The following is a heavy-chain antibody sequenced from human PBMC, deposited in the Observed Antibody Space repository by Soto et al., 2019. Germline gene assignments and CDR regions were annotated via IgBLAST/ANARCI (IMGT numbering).Heavy chain of an antibody. D-gene: IGHD2-2*01. CDR1: GFTFSSYG. Sequence: GGSLRLSCAASGFTFSSYGMHWVRQAPGKGLEWVAVISYDGSNKYYADSVKGRFTISRDNSKNKLYLQMNSLRAEDTAVYYCAKDRGGGYCSSTSCLAPYYYGMDVWGQGTTVTVSS. J-gene: IGHJ6*02. CDR3: AKDRGGGYCSSTSCLAPYYYGMDV. CDR2: ISYDGSNK. V-gene: IGHV3-30*18.